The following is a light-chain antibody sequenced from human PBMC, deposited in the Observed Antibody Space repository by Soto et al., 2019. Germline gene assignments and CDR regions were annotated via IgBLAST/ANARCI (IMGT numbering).Light chain of an antibody. CDR3: HQYDSSPLT. V-gene: IGKV3-20*01. Sequence: EIVLTQSPGTLSLSPGERATLSCRASQSVSSSYLAWYQQKPGQAHRLLIYGASSRATGIPDRFSGSGSGTDFTRNISRLEPEDFAVYYCHQYDSSPLTFGGGTKVEIK. CDR1: QSVSSSY. CDR2: GAS. J-gene: IGKJ4*01.